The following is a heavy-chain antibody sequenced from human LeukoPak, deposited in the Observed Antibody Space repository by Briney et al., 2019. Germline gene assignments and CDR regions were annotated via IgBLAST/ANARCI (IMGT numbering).Heavy chain of an antibody. Sequence: SETLSLTCPVSSGSITSGDYYWSWIRQHPGKGLEWIGYIYYSGSTYYNPSLKSRVTISVDKSKNQFSLKLSSVTDADTAVHYCARGVRWLQLSYFDYWGEGTLVTDSS. J-gene: IGHJ4*02. CDR1: SGSITSGDYY. CDR2: IYYSGST. V-gene: IGHV4-31*03. D-gene: IGHD5-24*01. CDR3: ARGVRWLQLSYFDY.